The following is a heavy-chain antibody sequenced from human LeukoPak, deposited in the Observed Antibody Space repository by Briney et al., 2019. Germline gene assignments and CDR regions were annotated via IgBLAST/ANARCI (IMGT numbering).Heavy chain of an antibody. D-gene: IGHD6-6*01. J-gene: IGHJ4*02. Sequence: GGSLRLSCAASGFTFSSYAMSWVRQAPGKGLEWVSAISGSGGSTYYADSVKGRFTISRDNSKNALYLQMNSLRAEDTAVYYCAKVKSRSIAARGGYFDYWGQGTLVTVSS. V-gene: IGHV3-23*01. CDR2: ISGSGGST. CDR3: AKVKSRSIAARGGYFDY. CDR1: GFTFSSYA.